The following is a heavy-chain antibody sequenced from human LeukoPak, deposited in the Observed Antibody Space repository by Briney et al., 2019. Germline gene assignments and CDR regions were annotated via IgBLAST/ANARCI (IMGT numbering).Heavy chain of an antibody. CDR2: FDPEDGET. Sequence: GASVKVSCKVSGYTLTELSMHWVRQAPGKGLEWMGGFDPEDGETIYAQKFQGRVTMTEDTSTDTAYMELSSLRSEDTAVYYCAKGHLSGWLYYFDYWGQGTLVTVSS. J-gene: IGHJ4*02. CDR3: AKGHLSGWLYYFDY. V-gene: IGHV1-24*01. D-gene: IGHD6-19*01. CDR1: GYTLTELS.